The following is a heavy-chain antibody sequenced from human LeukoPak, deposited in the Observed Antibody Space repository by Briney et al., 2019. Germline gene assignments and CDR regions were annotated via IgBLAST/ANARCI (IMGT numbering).Heavy chain of an antibody. D-gene: IGHD3-22*01. CDR2: INPNSGGT. CDR1: GYTFTGYY. Sequence: ASVKVSCKASGYTFTGYYMHWVRQAPGQGLEWMGWINPNSGGTNYAQKFQGRVTMTRDTSISTAYMDLSSLRSEDTAVYYCARGHYYDSSGDYYRAAFDIWGQGTKVTVSS. V-gene: IGHV1-2*02. J-gene: IGHJ3*02. CDR3: ARGHYYDSSGDYYRAAFDI.